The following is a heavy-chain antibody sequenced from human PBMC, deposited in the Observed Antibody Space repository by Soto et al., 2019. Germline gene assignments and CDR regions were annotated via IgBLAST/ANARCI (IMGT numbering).Heavy chain of an antibody. Sequence: PSETLSLTCTVSGGSISSSSYYWGWIRQPPGKGLEWIGSIYYSGSTYYNPSLKSRVTISVDTSKNQFSLKLSSVTAADTAVYYCARHGGRRITIFGVVSPFYYGMDVWGQGTTVTVYS. J-gene: IGHJ6*02. D-gene: IGHD3-3*01. CDR2: IYYSGST. V-gene: IGHV4-39*01. CDR1: GGSISSSSYY. CDR3: ARHGGRRITIFGVVSPFYYGMDV.